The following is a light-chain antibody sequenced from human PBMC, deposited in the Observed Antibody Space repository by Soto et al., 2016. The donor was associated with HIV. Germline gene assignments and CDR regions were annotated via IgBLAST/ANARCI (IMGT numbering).Light chain of an antibody. J-gene: IGLJ2*01. V-gene: IGLV3-25*03. CDR2: KDS. CDR3: QSTDSSNTYVL. Sequence: SYELTQPPSVSVSPGQTARITCSGDALPKQYAYWYQQKPGQAPVLVIYKDSGRPSGIPERVSGSSSGTTVTLTISGVQAEDEADYYCQSTDSSNTYVLFGGGTKLTV. CDR1: ALPKQY.